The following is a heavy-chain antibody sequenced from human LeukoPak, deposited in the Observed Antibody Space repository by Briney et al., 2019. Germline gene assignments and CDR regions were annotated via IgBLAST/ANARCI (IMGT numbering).Heavy chain of an antibody. CDR1: GGSSSSSNYY. J-gene: IGHJ4*02. CDR3: ARHPTVTSFLFDY. D-gene: IGHD4-17*01. Sequence: PSETLSLXCTVSGGSSSSSNYYWGWIRQPPGKGQEWIGSIYYSGNTYYNPSLKSRVTTSVDTSKKRFSLKLRSVTAADTAVYYCARHPTVTSFLFDYWGQGTLVTVSS. V-gene: IGHV4-39*01. CDR2: IYYSGNT.